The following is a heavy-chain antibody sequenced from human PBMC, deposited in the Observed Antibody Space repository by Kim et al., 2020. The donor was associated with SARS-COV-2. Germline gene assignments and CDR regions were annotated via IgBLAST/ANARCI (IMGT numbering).Heavy chain of an antibody. CDR2: ISCSGGTT. CDR3: AKEGSSSWSDY. J-gene: IGHJ4*02. D-gene: IGHD6-13*01. V-gene: IGHV3-23*01. Sequence: GGSLRLSCAASGFTFGSYAMSWVRQAPGKGLEWVSAISCSGGTTYYADSVKGRFTISRDNSRNTLYLQMNSLRAEDTAIYYCAKEGSSSWSDYWCQGTLVTVSS. CDR1: GFTFGSYA.